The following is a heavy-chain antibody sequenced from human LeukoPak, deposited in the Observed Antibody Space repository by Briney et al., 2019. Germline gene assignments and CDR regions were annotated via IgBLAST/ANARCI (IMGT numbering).Heavy chain of an antibody. Sequence: GGSLRLSCAASGFTFDDYAMHWVREAPGKGLEWVSGISWNSGSIGYADSVKGRFTISRDNAKNSLYLQMNSLRAEDTALYYCAKDIRTGDQPDAFDIWGQGTMVTVS. J-gene: IGHJ3*02. CDR2: ISWNSGSI. V-gene: IGHV3-9*01. D-gene: IGHD7-27*01. CDR3: AKDIRTGDQPDAFDI. CDR1: GFTFDDYA.